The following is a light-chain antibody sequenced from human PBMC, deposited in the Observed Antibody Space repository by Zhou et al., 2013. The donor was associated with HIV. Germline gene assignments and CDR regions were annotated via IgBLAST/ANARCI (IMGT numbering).Light chain of an antibody. CDR1: QTVSSN. Sequence: EIVLTQSPGTLSLSPGERATLSCRASQTVSSNLAWYQQKPGQGPRLLIYGASSRATGIPDRFSGSGSGTDFTLTISRLEPEDFAVYYCQQYGSSPLTFGGGTKVEIK. V-gene: IGKV3-20*01. CDR2: GAS. CDR3: QQYGSSPLT. J-gene: IGKJ4*01.